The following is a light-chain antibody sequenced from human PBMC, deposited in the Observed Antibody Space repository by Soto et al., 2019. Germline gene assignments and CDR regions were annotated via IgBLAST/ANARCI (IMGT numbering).Light chain of an antibody. Sequence: QSALTQPASVSGSPGQSITISCTGTSSDVGAYNYVSWYQVHPGKAPTLIISEVSNRPSGVSSRFSGSKSTNTASLTISGLRPEDEAEYYCSSYTRRSTQVFGTGTKLTVL. J-gene: IGLJ1*01. CDR1: SSDVGAYNY. CDR2: EVS. CDR3: SSYTRRSTQV. V-gene: IGLV2-14*01.